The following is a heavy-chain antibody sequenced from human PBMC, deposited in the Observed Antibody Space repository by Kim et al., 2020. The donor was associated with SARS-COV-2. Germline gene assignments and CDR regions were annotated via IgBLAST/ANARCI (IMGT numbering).Heavy chain of an antibody. D-gene: IGHD2-15*01. J-gene: IGHJ4*02. CDR3: AKSRLVVAAHVFDY. V-gene: IGHV3-23*01. Sequence: AASVKGRFTISEDKSKNTLYLQMNSLRAEDTAVYYCAKSRLVVAAHVFDYWGQGTLVTVSS.